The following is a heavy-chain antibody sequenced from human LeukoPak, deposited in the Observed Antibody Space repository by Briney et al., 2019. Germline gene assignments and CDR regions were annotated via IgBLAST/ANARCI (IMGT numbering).Heavy chain of an antibody. CDR2: INHSGST. CDR1: GGSLSGYY. Sequence: PSETLSLTCAVYGGSLSGYYWSWIRQPPGKGLEWIGEINHSGSTNYNPSLKSRVTISVDTSKNQFSLKLSSVTAADTAVYYCARGNDFWSGCSSASRCGMDVWGQGTTVTVSS. V-gene: IGHV4-34*01. D-gene: IGHD3-3*01. CDR3: ARGNDFWSGCSSASRCGMDV. J-gene: IGHJ6*02.